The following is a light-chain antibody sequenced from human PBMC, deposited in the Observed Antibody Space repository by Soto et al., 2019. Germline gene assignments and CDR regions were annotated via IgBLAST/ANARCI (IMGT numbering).Light chain of an antibody. Sequence: QSVLTQPRSVSGSPGQSVTISCTGTSSDVGGYGYVSWYQQYPGKVPKLMIYDVIKRPSGVPDRFSGSKSGNTASLTISGLQAEDEADYYCSSYAGSYTVVFGGGTKLTVL. CDR3: SSYAGSYTVV. V-gene: IGLV2-11*01. CDR1: SSDVGGYGY. J-gene: IGLJ2*01. CDR2: DVI.